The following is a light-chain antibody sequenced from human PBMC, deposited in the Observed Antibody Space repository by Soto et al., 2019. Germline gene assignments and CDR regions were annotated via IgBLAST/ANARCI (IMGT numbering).Light chain of an antibody. CDR2: EGS. J-gene: IGLJ1*01. CDR1: SSDVGRYNL. V-gene: IGLV2-23*01. CDR3: CSYAGSNTYV. Sequence: QSALTQPASVSGSPGQSITISCTGTSSDVGRYNLVSWYQQYPGKAPKVMIYEGSKRPSGVSNRFSGSKSGNTASLAISGLQVEDEADYYCCSYAGSNTYVFGTGTKVTVL.